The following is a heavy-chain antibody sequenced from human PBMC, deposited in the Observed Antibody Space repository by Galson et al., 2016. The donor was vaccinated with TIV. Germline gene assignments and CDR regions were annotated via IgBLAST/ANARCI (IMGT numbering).Heavy chain of an antibody. CDR2: IDPSGGST. Sequence: SVKVSSKASGYTFTRYYMHWMRQAPGQGLERMGVIDPSGGSTTYAQKFQGRVTMTRDTSTSTVYMELSSLKSEDTAVYYCATFGSGRQASFDCWGQGTLVTVSS. D-gene: IGHD3-10*01. CDR3: ATFGSGRQASFDC. J-gene: IGHJ4*02. CDR1: GYTFTRYY. V-gene: IGHV1-46*03.